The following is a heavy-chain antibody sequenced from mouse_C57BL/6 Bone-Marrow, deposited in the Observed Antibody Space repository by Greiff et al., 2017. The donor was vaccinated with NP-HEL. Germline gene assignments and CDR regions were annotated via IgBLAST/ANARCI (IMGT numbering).Heavy chain of an antibody. D-gene: IGHD1-1*01. Sequence: VQLQQPGAELVKPGASVKLSCKASGYTFTSYWMHWVKQRPGQGLEWIGMIHPNSGSTNYNEKFKSKATLTVDKSSSTAYMQLSSLTSEDSAVYYCARSGFHYYGSSYVDYAMDYWGQGTSGTVSS. CDR3: ARSGFHYYGSSYVDYAMDY. V-gene: IGHV1-64*01. CDR1: GYTFTSYW. J-gene: IGHJ4*01. CDR2: IHPNSGST.